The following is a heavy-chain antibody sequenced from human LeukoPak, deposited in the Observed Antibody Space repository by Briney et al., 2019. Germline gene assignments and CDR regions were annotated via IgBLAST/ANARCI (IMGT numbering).Heavy chain of an antibody. CDR1: GGYIRGYH. V-gene: IGHV4-59*08. J-gene: IGHJ6*03. CDR2: IYYDGST. CDR3: ARAQDGSGSYYGLLGYYYYMDV. Sequence: SETLSLTCSVSGGYIRGYHWSWIQQPPGKGLEWIGYIYYDGSTNYNPSLKSRVTISVDTSKNQFSLKVRSVTAADTAVYYCARAQDGSGSYYGLLGYYYYMDVWGKGTTVTVSS. D-gene: IGHD3-10*01.